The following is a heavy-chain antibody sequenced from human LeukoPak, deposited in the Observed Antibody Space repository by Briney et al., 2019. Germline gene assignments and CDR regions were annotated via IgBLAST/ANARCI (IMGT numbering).Heavy chain of an antibody. J-gene: IGHJ5*02. D-gene: IGHD3-16*01. CDR1: GFTFTSYG. Sequence: GASVKVSCKASGFTFTSYGISWVRQAPGQGLEWMGWISAYNGNTNYAQKLQGRVTMTTDTSTNTAYMELRSLRSEDTAVYYCARDRGGNWFDPWGQGTLVTVSS. CDR2: ISAYNGNT. CDR3: ARDRGGNWFDP. V-gene: IGHV1-18*01.